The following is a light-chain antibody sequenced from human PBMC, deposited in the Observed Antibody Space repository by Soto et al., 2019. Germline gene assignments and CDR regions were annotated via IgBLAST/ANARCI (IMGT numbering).Light chain of an antibody. CDR3: QTWDTGIVV. J-gene: IGLJ2*01. V-gene: IGLV4-69*01. Sequence: QTVVTQSPSASASLGASVKLTCTLSSGHSSYAIAWHQQQPEKGPRYLMRLDSDGSHTKADGIPDRFSGSMSGAERFLTISSLQSEDEADYYCQTWDTGIVVFGGGTKLTVL. CDR1: SGHSSYA. CDR2: LDSDGSH.